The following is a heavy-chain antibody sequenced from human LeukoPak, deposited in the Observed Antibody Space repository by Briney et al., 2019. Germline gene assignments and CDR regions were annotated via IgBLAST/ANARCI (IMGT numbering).Heavy chain of an antibody. D-gene: IGHD1-26*01. V-gene: IGHV4-4*07. CDR1: GDSISGFY. CDR2: IYTSGST. J-gene: IGHJ3*02. Sequence: SETLPLTCTVSGDSISGFYWSWIRQAAGKGLEWIGHIYTSGSTNYNPSLKSRVTMSVDMSKNQFSLKLRSVTAADTAVYYCARSGLDFPEDAFDIWGQGTMVTVSS. CDR3: ARSGLDFPEDAFDI.